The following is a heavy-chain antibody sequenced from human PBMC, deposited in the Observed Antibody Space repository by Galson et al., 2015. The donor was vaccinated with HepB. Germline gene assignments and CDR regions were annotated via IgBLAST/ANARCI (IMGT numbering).Heavy chain of an antibody. V-gene: IGHV3-21*01. CDR1: GFTFSNYA. CDR3: ARAKSGSYVFDY. D-gene: IGHD1-26*01. Sequence: SLRLSRAASGFTFSNYAMNWVRQAPGKGLEWVSSISSSSSYIYYADSVKGRFTISRDNAKNSLYLQMNSLRAEDTAVYYCARAKSGSYVFDYWGQGTLVTVSS. CDR2: ISSSSSYI. J-gene: IGHJ4*02.